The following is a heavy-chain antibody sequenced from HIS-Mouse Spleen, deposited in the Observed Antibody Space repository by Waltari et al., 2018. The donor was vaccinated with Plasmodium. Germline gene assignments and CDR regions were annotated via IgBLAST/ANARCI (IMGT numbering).Heavy chain of an antibody. CDR1: GFTFSSNW. Sequence: EVQLVESGGGLVQTGGSLRLSCSASGFTFSSNWMCWVRQSPGKGLEWVANIKQDGSEKYYVDSVKGRFTISRDNAKNSLYLQMNSLRAEDTAVYYCASSWYWYFDLWGRGTLVTVSS. D-gene: IGHD6-13*01. J-gene: IGHJ2*01. CDR2: IKQDGSEK. V-gene: IGHV3-7*01. CDR3: ASSWYWYFDL.